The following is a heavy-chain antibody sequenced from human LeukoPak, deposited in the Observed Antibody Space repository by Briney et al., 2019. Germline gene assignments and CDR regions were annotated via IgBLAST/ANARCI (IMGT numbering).Heavy chain of an antibody. CDR1: GYGFTSYW. J-gene: IGHJ4*02. CDR2: IYPGDSDT. CDR3: ARQEGYDFWSGYFDY. D-gene: IGHD3-3*01. Sequence: GESLKISCKGSGYGFTSYWIGWVRQMPGKGLEGMGIIYPGDSDTRYSPSFQGQVTISADKSISTAYLQWSSLKASDTAMYYCARQEGYDFWSGYFDYWGQGTLVTVSS. V-gene: IGHV5-51*01.